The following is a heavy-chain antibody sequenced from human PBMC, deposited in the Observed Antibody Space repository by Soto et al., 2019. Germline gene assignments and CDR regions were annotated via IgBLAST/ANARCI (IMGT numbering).Heavy chain of an antibody. Sequence: QVQLVESGGGVVQPGRSLRLSCAASGFTFSNYALHWVRQAPGKGLEWVAVISDDGSNKYYADSVKGRFTIARDHSKNALYLRMNRRRAEDTAMDYCARIPFARRWSYFDYWRQGTPVTVSS. CDR1: GFTFSNYA. CDR3: ARIPFARRWSYFDY. CDR2: ISDDGSNK. V-gene: IGHV3-30-3*01. D-gene: IGHD6-13*01. J-gene: IGHJ4*02.